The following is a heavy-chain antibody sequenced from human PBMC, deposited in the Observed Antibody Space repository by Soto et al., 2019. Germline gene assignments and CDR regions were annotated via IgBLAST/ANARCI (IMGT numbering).Heavy chain of an antibody. CDR1: GGSIXSYY. J-gene: IGHJ6*02. V-gene: IGHV4-59*01. CDR2: IYYSGST. CDR3: ARDDDCSSTSCYYYYYGMDV. Sequence: SETLSLTCTVSGGSIXSYYWSWIRQPPGKGLEWIGYIYYSGSTNYNPSLKSRVTISVDTSKNQFSLKLSSVTAADTAVYYCARDDDCSSTSCYYYYYGMDVWGQGTTVTV. D-gene: IGHD2-2*01.